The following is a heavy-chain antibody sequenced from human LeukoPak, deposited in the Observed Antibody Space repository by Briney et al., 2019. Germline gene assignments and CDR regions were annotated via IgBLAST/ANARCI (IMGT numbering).Heavy chain of an antibody. CDR1: GFTFNKYW. D-gene: IGHD3-10*01. CDR3: ARGYYYSGTHYLSFFDY. J-gene: IGHJ4*02. CDR2: INQDDSQI. V-gene: IGHV3-7*01. Sequence: GGSLRLSCAASGFTFNKYWLTWVRQAPGKGLEWVANINQDDSQIYYLESVEGRFTITRDNAKNSLHLQMNSLRAEDTAIYYCARGYYYSGTHYLSFFDYWGQGTLVTVSS.